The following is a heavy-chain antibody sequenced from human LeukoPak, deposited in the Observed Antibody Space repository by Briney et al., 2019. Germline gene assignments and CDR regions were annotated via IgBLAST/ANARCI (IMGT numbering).Heavy chain of an antibody. D-gene: IGHD6-13*01. Sequence: SETLSLTCTVSGGSISSYYWGWIRQPPGKGLEWIGSIYYSGSTYYNPSLKSRVTISVDTSKNQFSLKLSSVTAADTAVYYCAVLYSSSWYFDYWGQGTLVTVSS. CDR1: GGSISSYY. CDR2: IYYSGST. V-gene: IGHV4-39*07. CDR3: AVLYSSSWYFDY. J-gene: IGHJ4*02.